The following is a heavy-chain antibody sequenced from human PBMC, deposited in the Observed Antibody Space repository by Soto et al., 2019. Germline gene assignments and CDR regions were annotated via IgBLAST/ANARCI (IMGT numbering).Heavy chain of an antibody. V-gene: IGHV5-10-1*01. CDR2: IDPSDSYT. Sequence: PGESLKISCKGSGYSFTNYWISWVRQMPGKGLEWMGRIDPSDSYTKHSPSFQGHVTISADKSISTAYLQWSSLKASDTAMYYCARQYCRSTSCYIRWFDPWGQGTLVTVSS. CDR1: GYSFTNYW. CDR3: ARQYCRSTSCYIRWFDP. D-gene: IGHD2-2*02. J-gene: IGHJ5*02.